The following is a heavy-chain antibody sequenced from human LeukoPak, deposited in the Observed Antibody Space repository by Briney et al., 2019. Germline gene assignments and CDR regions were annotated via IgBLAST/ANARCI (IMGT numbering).Heavy chain of an antibody. D-gene: IGHD6-13*01. V-gene: IGHV5-51*01. J-gene: IGHJ4*02. CDR2: IYPGDSDT. CDR1: GSSFTNYW. CDR3: ARSRGRIAAAEDY. Sequence: GASLKISCKGSGSSFTNYWIGWVRQLPGKDLEGLGIIYPGDSDTRYNPSFQGQVTISADKSISTAFLQWSSLKASDTAMYYCARSRGRIAAAEDYWGQGTLVTVSS.